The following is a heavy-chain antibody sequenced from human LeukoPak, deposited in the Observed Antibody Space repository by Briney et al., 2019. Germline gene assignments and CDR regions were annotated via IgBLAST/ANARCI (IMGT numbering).Heavy chain of an antibody. CDR3: AKDPEGGQWLVAIYYYYGMDV. V-gene: IGHV3-23*01. CDR2: ISGSGGST. CDR1: GFTFSSYA. J-gene: IGHJ6*02. D-gene: IGHD6-19*01. Sequence: GGSLRLSCAASGFTFSSYAMSWVRQPPGKGLERVSAISGSGGSTYYADSVKGRFTISRDNSKNTLYLQMNSPRAEDTAVYYCAKDPEGGQWLVAIYYYYGMDVWGQGTTVTVSS.